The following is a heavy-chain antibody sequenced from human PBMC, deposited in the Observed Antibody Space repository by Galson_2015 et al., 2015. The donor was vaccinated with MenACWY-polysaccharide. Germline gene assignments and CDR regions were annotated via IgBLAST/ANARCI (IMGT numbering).Heavy chain of an antibody. CDR1: GASVSSTTDY. D-gene: IGHD1-26*01. CDR3: AREPTYSGSFGWFDS. J-gene: IGHJ5*01. V-gene: IGHV4-61*01. Sequence: ETLSLTCTASGASVSSTTDYWSWLRQPPGKGLEWIGFMSSNGGANRNPSLKSRVTISIDTSKNQFSLRLNSVTAADTAMYYCAREPTYSGSFGWFDSWGQGTLVTVSP. CDR2: MSSNGGA.